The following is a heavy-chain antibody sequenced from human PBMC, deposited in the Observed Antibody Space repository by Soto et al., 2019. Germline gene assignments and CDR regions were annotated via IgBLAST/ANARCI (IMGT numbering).Heavy chain of an antibody. CDR1: VDSITTYY. V-gene: IGHV4-4*07. CDR2: LDTSGNT. J-gene: IGHJ6*02. CDR3: ARYSNNWFQTEGMDV. D-gene: IGHD6-13*01. Sequence: PSETLYLTSTVSVDSITTYYWRWIRQNAGKGLESIGRLDTSGNTNYNPSLKSRVTMSVDKSKKQLSLKLTSVTAADTAVYYCARYSNNWFQTEGMDVWGQGTTVT.